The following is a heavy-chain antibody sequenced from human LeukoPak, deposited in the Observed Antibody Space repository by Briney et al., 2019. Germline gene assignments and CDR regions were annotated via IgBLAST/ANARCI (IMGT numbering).Heavy chain of an antibody. V-gene: IGHV3-30*02. D-gene: IGHD4-17*01. CDR2: IRYDGSNK. J-gene: IGHJ4*02. Sequence: GGSLRLSCAASGFTFSSYGMHWVRQAQGKVLEWVAFIRYDGSNKYYADSVKGRFTISRDNSKNTLYLQMNSLRAEDTAVYYCAKDRLRCLDYWGQGTLVTVSS. CDR1: GFTFSSYG. CDR3: AKDRLRCLDY.